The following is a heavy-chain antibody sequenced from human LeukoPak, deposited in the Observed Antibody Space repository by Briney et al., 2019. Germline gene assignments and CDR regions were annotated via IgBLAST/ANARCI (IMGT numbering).Heavy chain of an antibody. V-gene: IGHV3-7*01. CDR2: IKQDGSEK. CDR3: ARDGGYSGSYFDY. D-gene: IGHD1-26*01. CDR1: GFTFSSYW. J-gene: IGHJ4*02. Sequence: PGGSLRLSCAASGFTFSSYWMSWVRQAPGKGLEWVANIKQDGSEKYYVDSVEGRFTISRNNAKNSLYLQMNSLRAEDTAVYYCARDGGYSGSYFDYWGQGTLVTVSS.